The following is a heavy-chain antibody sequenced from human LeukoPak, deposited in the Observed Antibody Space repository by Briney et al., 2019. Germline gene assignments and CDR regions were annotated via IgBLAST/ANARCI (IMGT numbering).Heavy chain of an antibody. D-gene: IGHD5-18*01. Sequence: GGSLRLSCAASGFTFVSYAMTWVRQAPGKGLEWVSAINGGGDTTYYADSVKGRFTISRDKSKNTMYLQMNSLRAEDTALYYCAKARDTYGYMRFDFWGQGTLVTVSS. CDR2: INGGGDTT. CDR3: AKARDTYGYMRFDF. J-gene: IGHJ4*02. V-gene: IGHV3-23*01. CDR1: GFTFVSYA.